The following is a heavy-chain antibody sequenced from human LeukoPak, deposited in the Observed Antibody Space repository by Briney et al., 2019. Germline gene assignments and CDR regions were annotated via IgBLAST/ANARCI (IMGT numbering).Heavy chain of an antibody. CDR2: IYSSGSA. V-gene: IGHV4-39*01. D-gene: IGHD4-11*01. CDR1: AGSISSSSHY. CDR3: ARLSYTDDY. Sequence: PSETLSLTCTVSAGSISSSSHYWGWIRQPPGKGLEWIGSIYSSGSAYYNPSLKSRVTISVDTSKNQFSLRLTSVTAADTAVYYCARLSYTDDYWGQGTLVTVSS. J-gene: IGHJ4*02.